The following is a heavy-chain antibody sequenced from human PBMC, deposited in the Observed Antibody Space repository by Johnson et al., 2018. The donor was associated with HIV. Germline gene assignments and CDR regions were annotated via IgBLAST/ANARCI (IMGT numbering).Heavy chain of an antibody. J-gene: IGHJ3*02. Sequence: QVQLVESGGGLVKPGGSLRLSCAASGFTFSDDYMSWIRQAPGKGLEWVSYISRSGSTITYADSVKGRFTISRDNSKNTLYLQMNSLRAEDTAVYYCASVLAAAAMGAFDIWGQGTMVTVSS. CDR2: ISRSGSTI. V-gene: IGHV3-11*04. CDR3: ASVLAAAAMGAFDI. D-gene: IGHD6-13*01. CDR1: GFTFSDDY.